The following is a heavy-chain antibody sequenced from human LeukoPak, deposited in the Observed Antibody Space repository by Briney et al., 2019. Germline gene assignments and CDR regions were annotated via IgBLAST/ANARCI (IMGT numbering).Heavy chain of an antibody. Sequence: GASVKVSFKASGGTFISYAISWVRQAPGQGLEWMGRIILILGIANYAQKFQGRVTITADKSTSTAYMELSSLRSEDTAVYYCARERTRGYDSPYFDYWGQGTLVTVSS. J-gene: IGHJ4*02. CDR2: IILILGIA. V-gene: IGHV1-69*04. CDR1: GGTFISYA. D-gene: IGHD3-22*01. CDR3: ARERTRGYDSPYFDY.